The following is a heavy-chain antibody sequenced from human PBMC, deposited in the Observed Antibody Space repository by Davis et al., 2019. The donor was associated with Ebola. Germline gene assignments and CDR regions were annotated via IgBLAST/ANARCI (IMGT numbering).Heavy chain of an antibody. CDR1: GYTFTSHD. Sequence: AASVKVSCKASGYTFTSHDINWVRQAPGQGLEWMGWMNPNGGNAGYAQKFQGRVTMTRNTSLRKAYMELSSMGFEESAVYYCATHWVGGWNDPFDYWGQGTLVTVSS. CDR3: ATHWVGGWNDPFDY. D-gene: IGHD1-1*01. CDR2: MNPNGGNA. V-gene: IGHV1-8*01. J-gene: IGHJ4*02.